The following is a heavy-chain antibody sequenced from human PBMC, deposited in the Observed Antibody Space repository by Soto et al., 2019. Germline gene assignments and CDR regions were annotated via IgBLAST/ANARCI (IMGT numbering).Heavy chain of an antibody. CDR3: TTGLSNGYYNFDY. CDR2: IKGESDGGTT. V-gene: IGHV3-15*07. D-gene: IGHD3-22*01. CDR1: GFTFSNAW. J-gene: IGHJ4*02. Sequence: PGGSLRLSCAASGFTFSNAWMNWVRQAPGKGLEWIGRIKGESDGGTTDYATPVKGRFSISRDQSKDTLYLHMNSLKTEDTAVYYCTTGLSNGYYNFDYWGQGTPVTVSS.